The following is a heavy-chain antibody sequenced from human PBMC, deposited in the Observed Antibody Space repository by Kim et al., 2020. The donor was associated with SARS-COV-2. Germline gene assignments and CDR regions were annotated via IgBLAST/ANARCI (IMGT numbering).Heavy chain of an antibody. J-gene: IGHJ6*02. Sequence: HSNPSLKSRVTISVDTSKNQFSLKLSSVTAADTAVYYCAPGYYYYGMDVWGQGTTVTVSS. CDR3: APGYYYYGMDV. V-gene: IGHV4-39*01.